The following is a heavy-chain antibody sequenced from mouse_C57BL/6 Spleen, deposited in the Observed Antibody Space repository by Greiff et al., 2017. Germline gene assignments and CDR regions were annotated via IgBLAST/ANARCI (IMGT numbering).Heavy chain of an antibody. V-gene: IGHV5-4*03. CDR2: ISDGGSYT. J-gene: IGHJ2*01. CDR3: ARALLSWSYFDY. D-gene: IGHD2-10*01. CDR1: GFTFSSYA. Sequence: EVKLVESGGGLVKPGGSLKLSCAASGFTFSSYAMSWVRQTPEKRLEWVATISDGGSYTSYPDNVKGRFTISRDNAKNNLYLQMCHLKSADTAMYSCARALLSWSYFDYWGQGTTLTVSS.